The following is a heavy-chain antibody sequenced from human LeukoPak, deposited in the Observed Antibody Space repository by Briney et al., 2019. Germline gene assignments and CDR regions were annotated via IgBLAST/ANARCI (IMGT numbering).Heavy chain of an antibody. D-gene: IGHD2-15*01. V-gene: IGHV4-30-4*01. J-gene: IGHJ5*02. CDR2: IYYSGST. Sequence: SQTLSLTCTVSGGSISSGDYYWSWIRQPPGKGLEWIGYIYYSGSTYYNPSLKSRVTISVDTSKNQFSLKLSSVTAADTAVYYCARDLLYSNCFDPSGQGTLVTVSS. CDR3: ARDLLYSNCFDP. CDR1: GGSISSGDYY.